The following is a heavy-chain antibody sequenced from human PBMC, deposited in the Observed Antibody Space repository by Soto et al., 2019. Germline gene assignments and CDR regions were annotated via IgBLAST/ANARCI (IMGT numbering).Heavy chain of an antibody. Sequence: SETLSLTCTVSGGSISSSSYYWGWIRQPPGKGLEWIGSIYYSGSTYYNPSLKSRVTISVDTSKNQFSLKLGSVTAADTAVYYCARDDLYGGWFDPWGQGTLVTVSS. V-gene: IGHV4-39*07. CDR1: GGSISSSSYY. CDR3: ARDDLYGGWFDP. J-gene: IGHJ5*02. CDR2: IYYSGST. D-gene: IGHD4-17*01.